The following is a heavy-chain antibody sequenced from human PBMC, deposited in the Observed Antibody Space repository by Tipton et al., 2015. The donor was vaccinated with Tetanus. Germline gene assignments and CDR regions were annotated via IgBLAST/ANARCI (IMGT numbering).Heavy chain of an antibody. D-gene: IGHD6-13*01. V-gene: IGHV3-9*01. CDR1: GFKFDEYS. CDR3: VKDIGYSSRWTKEYHYFGMDV. Sequence: SLRLSCAASGFKFDEYSMHWVRQPPRKGLERVSGISWKSDSMGYADPVKGRFTISRDNAKNSLYLQINSLRAEDTALYYCVKDIGYSSRWTKEYHYFGMDVWGQGTTVTVSS. J-gene: IGHJ6*02. CDR2: ISWKSDSM.